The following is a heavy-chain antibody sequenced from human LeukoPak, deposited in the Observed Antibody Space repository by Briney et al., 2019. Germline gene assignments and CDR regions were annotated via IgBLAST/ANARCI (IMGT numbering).Heavy chain of an antibody. CDR1: GFTFGNAW. V-gene: IGHV3-21*01. CDR3: ARFIAAPYYFDY. D-gene: IGHD6-13*01. CDR2: ISSSRSYI. Sequence: GGSLRLSCAASGFTFGNAWMTWVRQAPGKGLEWVSFISSSRSYIYYADSVKGRFTISRDNAKNSLYLQMNSLRAEDTAVYYCARFIAAPYYFDYWGRGTLVTVSS. J-gene: IGHJ4*02.